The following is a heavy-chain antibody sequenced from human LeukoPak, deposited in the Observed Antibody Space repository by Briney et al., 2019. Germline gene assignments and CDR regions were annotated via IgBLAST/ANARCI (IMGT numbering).Heavy chain of an antibody. CDR2: ISRSGGST. CDR3: AKTVPPVNY. V-gene: IGHV3-23*01. Sequence: GGSLRLSCAASGFTFSDYYMSWIRQAPGKGLEWVSTISRSGGSTYYADSVKGRFTISRDNSKNTLYLQMNSLRPDDTALYYCAKTVPPVNYWGQGTLVTVSS. J-gene: IGHJ4*02. CDR1: GFTFSDYY. D-gene: IGHD2-2*01.